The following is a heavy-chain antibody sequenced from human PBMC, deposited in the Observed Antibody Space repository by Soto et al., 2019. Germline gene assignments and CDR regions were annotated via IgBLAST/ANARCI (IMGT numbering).Heavy chain of an antibody. V-gene: IGHV6-1*01. CDR3: ARFGSGWWFDD. J-gene: IGHJ4*02. Sequence: SQTLSLTCAISGDSVSINGVAWNWIRQSPSRGLEWLGRTYYRSKWYNDYAVSVKSRITINPDTSKNQFSLHLNSVTPEDTAVYYCARFGSGWWFDDWGQGTLVTVSS. CDR2: TYYRSKWYN. D-gene: IGHD6-19*01. CDR1: GDSVSINGVA.